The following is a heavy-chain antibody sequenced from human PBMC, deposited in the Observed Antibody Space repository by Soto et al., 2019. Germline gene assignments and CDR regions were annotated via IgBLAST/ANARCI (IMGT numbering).Heavy chain of an antibody. D-gene: IGHD3-3*01. Sequence: QVQLVQSGAEVKKPGSSVKVSCKASGDTFRNHTITWVRQAPGQGLEWMGRIIPMLGVANYAQKFQGRILITADKATTTADIVLISLRSTATAAYYCWRVAEMRTTTNNCYYYMDVWGKGTTVTVSS. CDR3: WRVAEMRTTTNNCYYYMDV. CDR1: GDTFRNHT. V-gene: IGHV1-69*04. CDR2: IIPMLGVA. J-gene: IGHJ6*03.